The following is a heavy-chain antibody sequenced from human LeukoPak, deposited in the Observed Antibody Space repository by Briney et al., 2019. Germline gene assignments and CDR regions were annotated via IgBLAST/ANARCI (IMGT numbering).Heavy chain of an antibody. V-gene: IGHV3-43D*03. CDR1: GFTFDDYA. Sequence: PGGSLRLSCAASGFTFDDYAMHWVRHAPGKGLGWVSLISWDGGSTYYADSVKGRFTISRDDSKNSLYLQMNSLRAEDTALYYCAKVFGFFGDYSPPDVWGQGTTVTVSS. CDR2: ISWDGGST. J-gene: IGHJ6*02. D-gene: IGHD2-15*01. CDR3: AKVFGFFGDYSPPDV.